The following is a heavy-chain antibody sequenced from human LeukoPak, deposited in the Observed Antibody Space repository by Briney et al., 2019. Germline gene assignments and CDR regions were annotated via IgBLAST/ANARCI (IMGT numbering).Heavy chain of an antibody. D-gene: IGHD6-25*01. J-gene: IGHJ4*02. Sequence: GGSLRLSCAASGFTFDDYAMHWVRQAPGKGLEWVSGTNWNGGSIDYADSVQGRFTISRNNAKNSLYLQMNSLRAEDTALYYCVKVGPLGGGYYFDYWGQGTLVTVSS. V-gene: IGHV3-9*01. CDR2: TNWNGGSI. CDR3: VKVGPLGGGYYFDY. CDR1: GFTFDDYA.